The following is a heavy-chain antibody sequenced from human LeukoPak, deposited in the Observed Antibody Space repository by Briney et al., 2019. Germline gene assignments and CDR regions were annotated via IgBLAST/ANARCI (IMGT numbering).Heavy chain of an antibody. CDR2: IIPILGIA. CDR1: GGTFSSYA. CDR3: ARGARYGSDVSLAFDI. J-gene: IGHJ3*02. Sequence: GASVEVSCKASGGTFSSYAISWVRQAPGQGLEWMGRIIPILGIANYAQKFQGRVTITADKSTSTAYMELSSLRSEDTAVYYCARGARYGSDVSLAFDIWGQGTMVTVSS. V-gene: IGHV1-69*04. D-gene: IGHD3-10*01.